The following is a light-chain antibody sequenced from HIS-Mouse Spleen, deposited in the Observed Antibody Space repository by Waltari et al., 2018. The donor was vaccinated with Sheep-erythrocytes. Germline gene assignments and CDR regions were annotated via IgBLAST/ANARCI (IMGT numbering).Light chain of an antibody. V-gene: IGLV2-11*01. Sequence: QSALTQPRSVSGSPGQSVTIPCTGTSSDVGGYNDVPWYQQHPGKAPNLMIYDVSKRPSGVPDRFSGSKSGNTASLTISGLQAEDEADYYCCSYAGSYNHVFATGTKVTVL. J-gene: IGLJ1*01. CDR3: CSYAGSYNHV. CDR2: DVS. CDR1: SSDVGGYND.